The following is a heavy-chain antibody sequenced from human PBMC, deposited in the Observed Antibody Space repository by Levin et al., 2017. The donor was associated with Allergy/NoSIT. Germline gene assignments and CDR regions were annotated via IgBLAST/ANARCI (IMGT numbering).Heavy chain of an antibody. V-gene: IGHV3-53*01. CDR2: IYSDGST. D-gene: IGHD4-17*01. J-gene: IGHJ4*02. Sequence: HGESLKISCAASGFSVSNHYMTWVRQGPGKGLECVSVIYSDGSTYYADSVRGRFTISRDSFRNTLSLQMNSLRDDDTAVYYCTNGHYSGVYQWGQGTLVTVSS. CDR1: GFSVSNHY. CDR3: TNGHYSGVYQ.